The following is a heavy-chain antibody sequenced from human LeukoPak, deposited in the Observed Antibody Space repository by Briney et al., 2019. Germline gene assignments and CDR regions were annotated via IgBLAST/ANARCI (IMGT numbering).Heavy chain of an antibody. V-gene: IGHV3-23*01. CDR1: GFSYSSYT. CDR2: ITDRGSST. Sequence: PGGSLRLSCVASGFSYSSYTMSWVRQAPGKGLEWVSTITDRGSSTFYADPVKGRFTISRDNSKNTLFLQMNSLRAEDTAIYYCVKDIGYYYIHDAFDIWGQGTVVAVSS. D-gene: IGHD3-10*02. CDR3: VKDIGYYYIHDAFDI. J-gene: IGHJ3*02.